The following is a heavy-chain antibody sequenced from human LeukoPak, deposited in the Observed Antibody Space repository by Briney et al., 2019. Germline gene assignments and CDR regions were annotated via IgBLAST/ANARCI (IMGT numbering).Heavy chain of an antibody. CDR2: INHSGST. J-gene: IGHJ6*02. CDR1: GGSFSGYY. Sequence: TSETLSLTCAVYGGSFSGYYWSWIRQPPGKGLEWIGEINHSGSTNYNPSLKSRVTISVDTSKNQFSLKLSSVTAADTAVCYCASYYYYYGMDVWGQGTTVTVSS. CDR3: ASYYYYYGMDV. V-gene: IGHV4-34*01.